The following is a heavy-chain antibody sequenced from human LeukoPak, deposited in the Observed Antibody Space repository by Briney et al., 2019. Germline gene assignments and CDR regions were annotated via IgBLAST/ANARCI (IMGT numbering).Heavy chain of an antibody. Sequence: GGSLRLSCAASGFTFSDYYMSWIRQAPGKGPEWVSYISRSGSTIYYADSVKGRFTISRDNAKNSLYLQTNSLRAEDTAVYYCARRGFDGDYGYCYYGMDVWGQGTTVTVSS. CDR2: ISRSGSTI. CDR1: GFTFSDYY. CDR3: ARRGFDGDYGYCYYGMDV. D-gene: IGHD4-17*01. V-gene: IGHV3-11*01. J-gene: IGHJ6*02.